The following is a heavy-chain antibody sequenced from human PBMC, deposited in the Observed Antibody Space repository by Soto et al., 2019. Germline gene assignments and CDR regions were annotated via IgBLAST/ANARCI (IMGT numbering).Heavy chain of an antibody. Sequence: GGSLRLSCAASGFTFSRHWMHWVRQAPGKGPVWVSRINSDGSRTNYADSVKGRFTVSRDNAKNTLYLQMNSLRDDDTAVYYCASRPDDSDHLLTDYWGHGTPVTVSS. CDR1: GFTFSRHW. CDR2: INSDGSRT. J-gene: IGHJ4*01. CDR3: ASRPDDSDHLLTDY. D-gene: IGHD4-17*01. V-gene: IGHV3-74*01.